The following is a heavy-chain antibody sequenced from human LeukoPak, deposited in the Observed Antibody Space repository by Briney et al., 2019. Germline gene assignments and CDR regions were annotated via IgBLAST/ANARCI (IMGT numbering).Heavy chain of an antibody. D-gene: IGHD6-13*01. CDR2: IYTSGST. CDR3: AGSLFPGIAVAGTGYYFDY. J-gene: IGHJ4*02. Sequence: PSETLSLTCTVSGGSFSSGSYYWSWIRQPAGKGLEWIGRIYTSGSTNYNPSLKSRVTISVDTSKNQFSLKLSSVTAADTAVYYCAGSLFPGIAVAGTGYYFDYWGQGTLVTVSS. CDR1: GGSFSSGSYY. V-gene: IGHV4-61*02.